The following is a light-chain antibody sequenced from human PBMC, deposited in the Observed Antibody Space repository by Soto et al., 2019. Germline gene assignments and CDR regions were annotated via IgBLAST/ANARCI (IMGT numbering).Light chain of an antibody. J-gene: IGKJ1*01. Sequence: IMMTQPPGTLSVSPGEKATLSCRASQSVSSNLAWYQQRPGQAPSLLIYGASTRATGIPARFSGSGSGTEFTLTISSLQSEDFAVYYCQQYDNWPPWTFGQVTKVDIK. CDR2: GAS. CDR1: QSVSSN. V-gene: IGKV3-15*01. CDR3: QQYDNWPPWT.